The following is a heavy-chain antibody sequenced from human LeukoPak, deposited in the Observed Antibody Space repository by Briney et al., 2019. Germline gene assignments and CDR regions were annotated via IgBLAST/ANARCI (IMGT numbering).Heavy chain of an antibody. CDR2: IYYSGST. V-gene: IGHV4-59*01. CDR3: ARGPYSSSWHSPLDY. J-gene: IGHJ4*02. Sequence: PSETLSLTCTVSGGSISTCYWNWIRQPPGKGGLEWIGYIYYSGSTNYNPSLKSRVTISVDTSKNQFSLRLSSVTAADTAVYYCARGPYSSSWHSPLDYWGQGALVTVSS. CDR1: GGSISTCY. D-gene: IGHD6-13*01.